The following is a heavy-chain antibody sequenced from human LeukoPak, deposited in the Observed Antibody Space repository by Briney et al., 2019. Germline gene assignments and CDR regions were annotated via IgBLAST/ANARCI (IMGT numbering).Heavy chain of an antibody. V-gene: IGHV4-59*01. CDR2: IYYSGST. J-gene: IGHJ5*02. CDR1: GGSISSYY. CDR3: ARVGSYSNNGWFDP. Sequence: SETLSLTCTVSGGSISSYYWSWIRQPPGKGLEWIGYIYYSGSTNYNPSLKSRVTISVDTSKNQFSLKLSFVTAADTAVYYCARVGSYSNNGWFDPWGQGTLVTVSS. D-gene: IGHD1-26*01.